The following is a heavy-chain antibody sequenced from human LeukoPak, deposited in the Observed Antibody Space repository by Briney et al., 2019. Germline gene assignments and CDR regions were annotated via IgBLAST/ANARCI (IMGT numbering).Heavy chain of an antibody. V-gene: IGHV4-34*01. CDR1: GGSFSGYY. J-gene: IGHJ5*02. Sequence: SETLSLTCAVYGGSFSGYYWSWIRQPPGKGLGWIGEINHSGSTNYNPSLKSRVTISVDTSKNQFSLKLSSVTAADTAVYYCARGKYYYDSSGYYGNNWFDPWGQGTLVTVSS. D-gene: IGHD3-22*01. CDR2: INHSGST. CDR3: ARGKYYYDSSGYYGNNWFDP.